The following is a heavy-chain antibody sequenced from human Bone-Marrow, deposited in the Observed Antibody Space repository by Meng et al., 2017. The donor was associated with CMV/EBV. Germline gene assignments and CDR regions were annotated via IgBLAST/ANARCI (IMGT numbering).Heavy chain of an antibody. D-gene: IGHD1-1*01. Sequence: SLKMSCGASGFRFGDVYMTWIRRAPGRGLEWLSSISSSGGTIYSADSAKGRFTISRDNAHNSLYLQMTSLGAEDTAVYYCARDLPGTTGSNYWGQGTLVTVSS. CDR2: ISSSGGTI. CDR1: GFRFGDVY. CDR3: ARDLPGTTGSNY. V-gene: IGHV3-11*04. J-gene: IGHJ4*02.